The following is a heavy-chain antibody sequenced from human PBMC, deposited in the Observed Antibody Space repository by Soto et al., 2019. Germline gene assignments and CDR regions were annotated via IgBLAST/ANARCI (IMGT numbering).Heavy chain of an antibody. Sequence: PSETLSLTCTFSWGSISSTDHYWGCIRQPPGKGLEWLGSIYYAGSTFHNPSLKRRATISVDTSRNQFSLRLSSVTASDTAVYYCARLVFHCLRGSCDDYNFYGLDVWGQGTTVTVSS. CDR3: ARLVFHCLRGSCDDYNFYGLDV. D-gene: IGHD2-15*01. CDR1: WGSISSTDHY. J-gene: IGHJ6*02. CDR2: IYYAGST. V-gene: IGHV4-39*01.